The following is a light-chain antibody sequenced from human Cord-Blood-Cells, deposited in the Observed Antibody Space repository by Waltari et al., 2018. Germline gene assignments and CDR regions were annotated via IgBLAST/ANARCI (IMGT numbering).Light chain of an antibody. J-gene: IGKJ1*01. V-gene: IGKV1-5*03. CDR2: KAS. CDR3: QQYNSYSWT. Sequence: DIQMTQSPSTLSASVGDRVTITCRASQSISSGLAWYQQKPGKAPKLLIYKASSLESGVPSRFSGSGSGTEFTLTISSLQPYDFATYYCQQYNSYSWTFGQGTKVEIK. CDR1: QSISSG.